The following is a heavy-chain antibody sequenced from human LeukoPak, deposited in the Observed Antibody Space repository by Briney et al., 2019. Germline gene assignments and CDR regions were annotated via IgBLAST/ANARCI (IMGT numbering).Heavy chain of an antibody. CDR3: ARKWWELLSLDY. V-gene: IGHV1-18*01. CDR2: ISAYNGNT. Sequence: GSVKVSFKASGYTFTSYGISWVRQAPGQGLEWMGWISAYNGNTNYAQRLQGRVTMTTDTSTSTAYMELRSLRSDDTAVYYCARKWWELLSLDYWGQGTLVTVSS. D-gene: IGHD1-26*01. J-gene: IGHJ4*02. CDR1: GYTFTSYG.